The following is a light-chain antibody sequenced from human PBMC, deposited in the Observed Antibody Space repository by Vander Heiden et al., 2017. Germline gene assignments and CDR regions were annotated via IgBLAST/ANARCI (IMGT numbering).Light chain of an antibody. CDR2: AAS. CDR1: QGISSY. V-gene: IGKV1-8*01. CDR3: QQYYSYPYT. Sequence: AIRITQSPSSLSASTGDRVTITCRASQGISSYLAWYQQKPGKAPKLLIYAASTLQSGVPSRFSGSGSGTEFTLTISCLQSEDFATYYCQQYYSYPYTFGQGTKLEIK. J-gene: IGKJ2*01.